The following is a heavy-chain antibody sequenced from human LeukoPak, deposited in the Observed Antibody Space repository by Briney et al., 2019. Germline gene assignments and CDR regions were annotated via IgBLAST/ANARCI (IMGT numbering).Heavy chain of an antibody. J-gene: IGHJ4*02. CDR2: ISSSGGSI. Sequence: PGGSLRLSCAASGFTFSSYEMNWVRQGPGKGLEWISYISSSGGSIYCADFVKGRFTVSRDNAKNSLYLQINSLRVDDTAVYYCAREKRDCGGDCLDYWGQGTLVTVSS. D-gene: IGHD2-21*02. CDR3: AREKRDCGGDCLDY. CDR1: GFTFSSYE. V-gene: IGHV3-48*03.